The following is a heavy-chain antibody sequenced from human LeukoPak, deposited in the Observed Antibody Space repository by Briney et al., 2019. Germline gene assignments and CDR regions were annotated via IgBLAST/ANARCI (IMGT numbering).Heavy chain of an antibody. CDR3: ARGPWELGY. D-gene: IGHD1-26*01. J-gene: IGHJ4*02. V-gene: IGHV4-34*01. CDR2: INHSGST. CDR1: GGSFSGYY. Sequence: PSETLSLTCAVYGGSFSGYYWSWIRQPPGKGLEWIGEINHSGSTNYNPSLKSRVTISVDTSKNQFSLKLSSVTAADTAVYYCARGPWELGYWGQGTLVTVSS.